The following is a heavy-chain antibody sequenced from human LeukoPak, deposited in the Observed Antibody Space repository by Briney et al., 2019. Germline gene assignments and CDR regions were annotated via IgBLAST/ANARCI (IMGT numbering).Heavy chain of an antibody. J-gene: IGHJ4*02. CDR3: ATYSGAHHKTFDD. CDR1: GGSISSSSYY. Sequence: PSETLSLTCTVSGGSISSSSYYWGWIRQPPGKGLEWIGSMYYSGSTYYNPSLKSRVTISVDTSKNQFSLKLSSVTAADTAVYYCATYSGAHHKTFDDWGQGTLVTVSS. D-gene: IGHD1-26*01. CDR2: MYYSGST. V-gene: IGHV4-39*01.